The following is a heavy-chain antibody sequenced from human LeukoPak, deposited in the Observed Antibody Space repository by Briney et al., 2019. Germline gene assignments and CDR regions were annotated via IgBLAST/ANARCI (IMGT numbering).Heavy chain of an antibody. CDR2: INHSGST. J-gene: IGHJ4*02. D-gene: IGHD2-2*01. Sequence: SETLSLTCAVYGGSFSGYYWSWIRQPPGKGLEWIGEINHSGSTNYNPSLKSRVTISVDTSKNQFSLKLSSVTAADTAVYYCAAWRRRIEYPFDYWGQGTLVTVSS. CDR1: GGSFSGYY. V-gene: IGHV4-34*01. CDR3: AAWRRRIEYPFDY.